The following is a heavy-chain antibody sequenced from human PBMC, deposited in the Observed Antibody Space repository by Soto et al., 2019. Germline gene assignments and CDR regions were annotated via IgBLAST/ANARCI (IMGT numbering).Heavy chain of an antibody. CDR3: ARRLGIAAAGTFDY. D-gene: IGHD6-13*01. CDR2: IYYSGST. CDR1: GGSISSSSYY. J-gene: IGHJ4*02. Sequence: SLTCTVSGGSISSSSYYWGWIRQPPGRGLEWIGSIYYSGSTYYNPSLKSRVTISVDTSKNQFSLKPSSVTAADTAVYYCARRLGIAAAGTFDYWGQGTLVTVSS. V-gene: IGHV4-39*01.